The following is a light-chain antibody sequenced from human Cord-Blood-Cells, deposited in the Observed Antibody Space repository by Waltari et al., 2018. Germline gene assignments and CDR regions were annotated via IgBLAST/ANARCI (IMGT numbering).Light chain of an antibody. Sequence: DIVMTQSPDSLAVSLGERATINCKSSQSVLYSPNNKNYLAWYQQKPGQPPKLLIYWASTRESGVPDRCSGSGSGTALTLTISSLQAEDVAVYYCQQYYSTPRTFGQGTKVEIK. J-gene: IGKJ1*01. V-gene: IGKV4-1*01. CDR1: QSVLYSPNNKNY. CDR2: WAS. CDR3: QQYYSTPRT.